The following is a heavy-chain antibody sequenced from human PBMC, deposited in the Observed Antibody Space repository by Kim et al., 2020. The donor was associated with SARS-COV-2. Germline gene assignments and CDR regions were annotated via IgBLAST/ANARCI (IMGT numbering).Heavy chain of an antibody. D-gene: IGHD2-2*01. CDR1: GFTFSSYT. CDR3: ARDHRAGTPAGVG. V-gene: IGHV3-21*01. J-gene: IGHJ3*01. CDR2: ISNSSSYI. Sequence: GGSLRLSCAASGFTFSSYTMNWVRQAPGKGLEWVSSISNSSSYIYYADSVKGRFTISRDNTKNSLYLHMNSLRAEDTAVYYCARDHRAGTPAGVGWGQGTMVTVSS.